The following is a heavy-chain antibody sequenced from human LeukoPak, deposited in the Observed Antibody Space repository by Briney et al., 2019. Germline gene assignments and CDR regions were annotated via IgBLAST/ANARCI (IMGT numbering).Heavy chain of an antibody. V-gene: IGHV4-61*02. D-gene: IGHD6-13*01. CDR3: ARSSWYDIIDY. Sequence: PSETLSLTCTVSGGSISSGSYHWSWIRQPAGKGLEWIGRIYTSGSTNYNPSLKSRVTMSVDTSKNQFSLKLSSVTAADTAVYYCARSSWYDIIDYWGQGTLVTVSS. CDR2: IYTSGST. J-gene: IGHJ4*02. CDR1: GGSISSGSYH.